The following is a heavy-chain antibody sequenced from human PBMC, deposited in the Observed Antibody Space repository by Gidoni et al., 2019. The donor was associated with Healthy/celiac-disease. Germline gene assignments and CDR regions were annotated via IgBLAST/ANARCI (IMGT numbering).Heavy chain of an antibody. CDR2: ISAYNGNT. V-gene: IGHV1-18*01. CDR1: GYTFTSYG. D-gene: IGHD3-10*01. J-gene: IGHJ6*04. Sequence: QVQLVQSGAEGKKPGASVKVYCMASGYTFTSYGISWVRQAPGQGLEWMGWISAYNGNTNYAQKLQGRVTMTTDTSTSTAYMELRSLRSDDTAVYYCARDGYRGSGSNYYYYGMDVWGKGTTVTVSS. CDR3: ARDGYRGSGSNYYYYGMDV.